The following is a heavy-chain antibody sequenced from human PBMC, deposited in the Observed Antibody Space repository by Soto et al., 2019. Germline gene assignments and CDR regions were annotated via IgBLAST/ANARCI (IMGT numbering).Heavy chain of an antibody. CDR2: ISGSGGST. J-gene: IGHJ3*02. D-gene: IGHD6-19*01. V-gene: IGHV3-23*01. CDR1: GFTFSSYA. Sequence: GGSLRLSCAASGFTFSSYAMSWVRQAPGKGLEWVSAISGSGGSTYYADSVKGRFTISRDNSKNTLYLQMNSLRAEDTAVYYCAKDLYPGYSSGWYCDAFDIWGQGTMVTVSS. CDR3: AKDLYPGYSSGWYCDAFDI.